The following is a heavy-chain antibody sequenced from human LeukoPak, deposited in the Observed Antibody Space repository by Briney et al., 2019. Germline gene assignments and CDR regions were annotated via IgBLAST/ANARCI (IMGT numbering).Heavy chain of an antibody. CDR2: IFYSGST. CDR1: GGSISSYY. D-gene: IGHD3-22*01. V-gene: IGHV4-59*12. CDR3: ARVFKGLGDSSGFDY. Sequence: SETLSLTCTVSGGSISSYYWSWIRQPPGKGLEWIGYIFYSGSTYYNPSLKSRVTISVDTSKNQFSLKLSSVTAADTAVYYCARVFKGLGDSSGFDYWGQGTLVTVSS. J-gene: IGHJ4*02.